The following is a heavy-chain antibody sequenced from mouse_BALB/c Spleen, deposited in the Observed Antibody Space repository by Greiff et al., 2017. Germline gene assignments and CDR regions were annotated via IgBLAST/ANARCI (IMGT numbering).Heavy chain of an antibody. V-gene: IGHV1-54*01. CDR2: INPGSGGT. CDR1: GYAFTNYL. D-gene: IGHD1-1*02. Sequence: VQLQESGAELVRPGTSVKVSCKASGYAFTNYLIEWVKQRPGQGLEWIGVINPGSGGTNYNEKFKGKATLTADKSSSTAYMQLSSLTSDDSAVYFCARRGSYGFAYWGQGTLVTVSA. CDR3: ARRGSYGFAY. J-gene: IGHJ3*01.